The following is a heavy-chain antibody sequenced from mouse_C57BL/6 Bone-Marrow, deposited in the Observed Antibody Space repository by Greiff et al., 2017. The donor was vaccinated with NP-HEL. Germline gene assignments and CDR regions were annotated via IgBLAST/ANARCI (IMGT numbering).Heavy chain of an antibody. CDR2: IHPNSGST. CDR3: ASYYYGSSYPAWFAY. CDR1: GYTFTSYW. J-gene: IGHJ3*01. V-gene: IGHV1-64*01. Sequence: VQLQQPGAELVKPGASVKLSCKASGYTFTSYWMHWVKQRPGQGLEWIGMIHPNSGSTNYHEKFKSKATLTVDKSSSTAYMQLSSLTSEDSAVYYCASYYYGSSYPAWFAYWGQGTLVTVSA. D-gene: IGHD1-1*01.